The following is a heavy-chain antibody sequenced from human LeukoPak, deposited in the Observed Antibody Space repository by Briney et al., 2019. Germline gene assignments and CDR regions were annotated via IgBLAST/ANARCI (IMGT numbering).Heavy chain of an antibody. CDR1: GFTFSSYG. CDR2: IWYDGSNK. D-gene: IGHD6-13*01. Sequence: GGSLRLSCAASGFTFSSYGMHWVRQAPGKGLEWVAVIWYDGSNKYYADSVKGRFTISRDNSKNTLYLQMNSLRAEDTAVYYCARDLGYSSSWSFDYWGQGTLVTVSS. V-gene: IGHV3-33*01. CDR3: ARDLGYSSSWSFDY. J-gene: IGHJ4*02.